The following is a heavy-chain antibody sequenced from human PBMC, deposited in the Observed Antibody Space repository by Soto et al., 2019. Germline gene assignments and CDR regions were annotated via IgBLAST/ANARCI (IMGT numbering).Heavy chain of an antibody. Sequence: QVRLVQSGAKVKRPGASVKVSCRASGYTFVDYALHWVRQAPGQGLEWVGWMNPKTGNIKSSHKFEDRVSITRDTATSTAYMELSGLRSEDTAVYFCTREAVVAENWFDPWGQGTLGTVSS. V-gene: IGHV1-3*01. CDR1: GYTFVDYA. CDR2: MNPKTGNI. D-gene: IGHD3-22*01. CDR3: TREAVVAENWFDP. J-gene: IGHJ5*02.